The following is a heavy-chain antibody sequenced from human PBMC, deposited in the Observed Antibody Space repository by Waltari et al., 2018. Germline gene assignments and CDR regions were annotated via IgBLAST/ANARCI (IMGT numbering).Heavy chain of an antibody. D-gene: IGHD6-19*01. CDR1: GFSLSGST. CDR3: SGGEVTGTDF. Sequence: EVQVVESGGGLVQPGGSLKLSCATSGFSLSGSTIHWVRQTPGKGLEWVGRIRREPYNYATAYSASVKGRFTISRDDSKNTAYLQMNSLRTEDTAVYYCSGGEVTGTDFWGQGTLATVSS. V-gene: IGHV3-73*01. CDR2: IRREPYNYAT. J-gene: IGHJ4*02.